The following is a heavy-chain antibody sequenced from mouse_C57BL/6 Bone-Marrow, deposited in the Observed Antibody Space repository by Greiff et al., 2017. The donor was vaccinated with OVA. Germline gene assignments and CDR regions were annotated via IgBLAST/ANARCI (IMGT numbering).Heavy chain of an antibody. V-gene: IGHV2-9*01. CDR2: IWGGGST. Sequence: VQLQQSGPGLVAPSQSLSITCTVSGFSLTSYGVDWVRQPPGKGLEWMGVIWGGGSTNYNSALMSRLSISKDNSKSQVFLKMNSLQTDDTAMYFCATAANGAWLAYWGQGTLVTVSA. CDR3: ATAANGAWLAY. J-gene: IGHJ3*01. CDR1: GFSLTSYG. D-gene: IGHD6-1*01.